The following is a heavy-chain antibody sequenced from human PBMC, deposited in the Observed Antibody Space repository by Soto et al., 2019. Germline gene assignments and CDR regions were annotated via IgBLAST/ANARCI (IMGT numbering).Heavy chain of an antibody. V-gene: IGHV1-3*01. CDR3: ARLGTGPSGWVDP. D-gene: IGHD1-1*01. CDR1: GYTFTSYA. Sequence: RASVNVSCKASGYTFTSYAMHWVRQAPGQRLELMGWINSGNGKTKXSQNFQGRVXITRDTSASTAXMELSXLRSEDTAGXYCARLGTGPSGWVDPWVQGTLVTVSS. J-gene: IGHJ5*02. CDR2: INSGNGKT.